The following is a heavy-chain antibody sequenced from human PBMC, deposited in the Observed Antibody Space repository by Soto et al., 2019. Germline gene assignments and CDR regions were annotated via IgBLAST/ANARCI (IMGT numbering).Heavy chain of an antibody. J-gene: IGHJ6*02. V-gene: IGHV5-51*01. CDR1: GYTFSTYW. D-gene: IGHD1-26*01. CDR3: ARLSGNYQSFYYGLDV. CDR2: IYPGDSDA. Sequence: GESLKISCKGSGYTFSTYWIGWVRQMSGRGLEWMGIIYPGDSDAKYSPSFQGQVTISADKSISTAYLQWSSLKASDTATYYCARLSGNYQSFYYGLDVWGQGTTVTVSS.